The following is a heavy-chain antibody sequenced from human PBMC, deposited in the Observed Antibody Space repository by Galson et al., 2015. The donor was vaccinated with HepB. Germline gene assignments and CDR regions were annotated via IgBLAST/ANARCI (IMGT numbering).Heavy chain of an antibody. V-gene: IGHV4-39*02. Sequence: SETLSLTCTVSGDSISITSYFWGWFRQSPGKGLEWIGNAYYGGSTDYNPSLKGRVSISVETSKNHFSLKVTSVTAADTALYYCAASSGNSNWFDPWGQGTLVTVSS. D-gene: IGHD1-1*01. CDR3: AASSGNSNWFDP. J-gene: IGHJ5*02. CDR2: AYYGGST. CDR1: GDSISITSYF.